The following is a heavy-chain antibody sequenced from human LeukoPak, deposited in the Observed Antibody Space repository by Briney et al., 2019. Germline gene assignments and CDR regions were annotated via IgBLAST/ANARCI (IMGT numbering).Heavy chain of an antibody. V-gene: IGHV3-7*01. CDR1: GFIFSNYW. CDR3: ARQRRYCSGDSCYQRTFDF. CDR2: IKQDGSEK. D-gene: IGHD2-15*01. J-gene: IGHJ4*02. Sequence: GGSLRLSCAASGFIFSNYWMSWVRQAPGKGLEWVANIKQDGSEKYYVDSVKGRFTISRDNAKNSVYMQMNGLRAEDTAVYSCARQRRYCSGDSCYQRTFDFWGQGTLVTVSS.